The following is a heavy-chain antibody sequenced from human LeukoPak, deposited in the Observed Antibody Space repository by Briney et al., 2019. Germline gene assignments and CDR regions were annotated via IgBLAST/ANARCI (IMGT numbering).Heavy chain of an antibody. CDR1: GFPFSSYS. J-gene: IGHJ4*02. CDR2: ISTRIDYM. V-gene: IGHV3-21*01. CDR3: ARDRGGYNSYYFDY. D-gene: IGHD5-24*01. Sequence: GGSLRLSCAASGFPFSSYSMNWVRRAPGRGLEWVSSISTRIDYMYYADSVKGRFTISRDNAKNSLYLQMNSLRAEDTAVYYCARDRGGYNSYYFDYWGQGTLVTVSS.